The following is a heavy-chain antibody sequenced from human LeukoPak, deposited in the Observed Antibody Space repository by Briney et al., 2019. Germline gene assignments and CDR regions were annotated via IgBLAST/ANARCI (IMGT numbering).Heavy chain of an antibody. J-gene: IGHJ4*02. V-gene: IGHV1-69*04. D-gene: IGHD3-10*01. CDR3: AREWLSWFGSIDGPDYDY. Sequence: ASVKVSCKASGGTFSSYTISWVRQAPGQGLEWMGRIIPILGIANYAQKFQGRITITADKSTSTAYMELSSLRSEDTAVYYCAREWLSWFGSIDGPDYDYWGQGTLVTVSS. CDR1: GGTFSSYT. CDR2: IIPILGIA.